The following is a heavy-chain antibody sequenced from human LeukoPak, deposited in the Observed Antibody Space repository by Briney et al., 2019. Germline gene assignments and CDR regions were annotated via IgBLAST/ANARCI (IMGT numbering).Heavy chain of an antibody. J-gene: IGHJ6*02. CDR3: AMTVAGYDDYYYGMDV. Sequence: GGSLRLSCAASGFTFSSYSMNWVRQAPGKGLEWVSSISSSSSYIYCADSVKGRFTISRDNAKNSLYLQMNSLRAEDTAVYYCAMTVAGYDDYYYGMDVWGQGTTVTVSS. CDR2: ISSSSSYI. CDR1: GFTFSSYS. V-gene: IGHV3-21*01. D-gene: IGHD6-19*01.